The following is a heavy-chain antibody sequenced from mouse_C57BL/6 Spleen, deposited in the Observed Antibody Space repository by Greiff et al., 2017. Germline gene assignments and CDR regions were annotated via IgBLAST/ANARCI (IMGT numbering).Heavy chain of an antibody. J-gene: IGHJ2*01. D-gene: IGHD1-1*01. CDR2: ISGGGGNT. Sequence: DVKLVESGGGLVKPGGSLKLSCAASGFTFSSYTMSWVRQTPEKRLEWVATISGGGGNTYYPDSVKGRFTISRDNAKNTLYLQMSSLRSEDTALYYCARHYYGSSSYYFDYWGQGTTLTVSS. V-gene: IGHV5-9*01. CDR1: GFTFSSYT. CDR3: ARHYYGSSSYYFDY.